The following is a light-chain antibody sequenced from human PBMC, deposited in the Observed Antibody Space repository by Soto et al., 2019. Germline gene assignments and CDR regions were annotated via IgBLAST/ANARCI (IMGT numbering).Light chain of an antibody. CDR3: QQYGCSPPYT. V-gene: IGKV3-20*01. CDR2: GSS. Sequence: EIVLTQSPGTLSLSPGERATLSCRASQSVSGNYLAWYQQKPGQSPRLLSYGSSDRATDIPDRFSGSGSETDFTLTISRVEPEDCAVYYCQQYGCSPPYTFGQGTRLEI. CDR1: QSVSGNY. J-gene: IGKJ2*01.